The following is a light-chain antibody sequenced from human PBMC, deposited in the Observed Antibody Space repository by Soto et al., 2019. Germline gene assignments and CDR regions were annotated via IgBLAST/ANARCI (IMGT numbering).Light chain of an antibody. CDR3: QQRSNGPPVFF. Sequence: EIVLTQSPATLSLSPGERATLSCRASQSVSSYLAWYQQKPGQAPRLLIYDASNRATGIPARFSGSGSGTDFTLTISSLEPEDFAVYYCQQRSNGPPVFFFAGGTKVEIK. CDR2: DAS. CDR1: QSVSSY. V-gene: IGKV3-11*01. J-gene: IGKJ4*01.